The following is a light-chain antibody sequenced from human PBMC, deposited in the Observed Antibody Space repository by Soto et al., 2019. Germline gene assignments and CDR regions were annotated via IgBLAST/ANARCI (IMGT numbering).Light chain of an antibody. CDR2: AAS. CDR3: QQSYSTPLI. J-gene: IGKJ4*01. CDR1: QSISSY. V-gene: IGKV1-39*01. Sequence: DIQMTQSPSSLSASVGDRVTITCRASQSISSYLNWYQQKQGKAPKLLIYAASSLQSGVPSRFSGSTSGTDFTLPISSLQPEDVATYYCQQSYSTPLIFGGGTKVEIK.